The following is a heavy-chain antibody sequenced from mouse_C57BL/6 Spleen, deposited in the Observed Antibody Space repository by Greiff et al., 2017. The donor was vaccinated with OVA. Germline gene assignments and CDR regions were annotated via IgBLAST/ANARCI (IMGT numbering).Heavy chain of an antibody. Sequence: EVQLQQSGAELVRPGASVKLSCTASGFNIKDDYMHWVKQRPEQGLEWIGWIDPENGDTEYASKFQGKATITADTSSNTAYLQLSSLTSEDTAVYYCTIYDGRGNWGQGTSVTVSS. CDR3: TIYDGRGN. CDR1: GFNIKDDY. J-gene: IGHJ4*01. D-gene: IGHD2-3*01. CDR2: IDPENGDT. V-gene: IGHV14-4*01.